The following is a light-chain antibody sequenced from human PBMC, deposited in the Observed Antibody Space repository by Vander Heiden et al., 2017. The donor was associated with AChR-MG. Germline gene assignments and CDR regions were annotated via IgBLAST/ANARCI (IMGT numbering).Light chain of an antibody. CDR1: QSMLNHSNTKNY. V-gene: IGKV4-1*01. J-gene: IGKJ1*01. CDR3: QQYYSNPPA. Sequence: DTVMTQSPDSLSVSLRYRATINRESIQSMLNHSNTKNYLAWYQHKAGQPPKLLIYWASTRESGVPDRFSGSGSGTDFTLTISSLQAEDAAVYYCQQYYSNPPAFGQGTKVEIK. CDR2: WAS.